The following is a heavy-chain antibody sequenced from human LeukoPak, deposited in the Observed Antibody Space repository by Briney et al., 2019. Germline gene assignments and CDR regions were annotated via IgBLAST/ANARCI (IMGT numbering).Heavy chain of an antibody. V-gene: IGHV3-48*04. CDR1: GFTFSSYA. Sequence: GGSLRLSCAASGFTFSSYAMHWVRQAPGKGLEWVSYISSSSSTIYYADSVKGRFTISRDNAKNSLYLQMNSLRAEDTAVYYCARVLSEGLDYWGQGTLVTVSS. J-gene: IGHJ4*02. CDR3: ARVLSEGLDY. CDR2: ISSSSSTI.